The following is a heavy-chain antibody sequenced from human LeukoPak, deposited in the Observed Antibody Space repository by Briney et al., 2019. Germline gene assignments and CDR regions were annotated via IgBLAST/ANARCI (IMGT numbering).Heavy chain of an antibody. D-gene: IGHD5-24*01. J-gene: IGHJ4*02. Sequence: GGSLRLSCAASGFTVSSNYMSWVRQAPGKGLEWVAVISYDGSNKYYADSVKGRFTISRDNSKNTLYLQMNSLRAEDTAVYYCARASLWGRDGYNLDYFDYWGQGTLVTVSS. CDR3: ARASLWGRDGYNLDYFDY. V-gene: IGHV3-30-3*01. CDR2: ISYDGSNK. CDR1: GFTVSSNY.